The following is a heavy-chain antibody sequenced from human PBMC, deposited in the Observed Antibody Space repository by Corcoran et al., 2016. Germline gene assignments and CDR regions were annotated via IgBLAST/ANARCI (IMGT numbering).Heavy chain of an antibody. D-gene: IGHD6-13*01. CDR2: IKQDGSEK. CDR3: ARAPDGSSWHGLMGAFDI. Sequence: EVQLVESGGGLVQPGGSLRLSCAASGFTFSSYWMSWVRQAPGKGLEWVANIKQDGSEKYYVDSVKGRFPISRDNAKNSLYLQMNSLRADDTAVYYCARAPDGSSWHGLMGAFDIWGQGTMVTVSS. CDR1: GFTFSSYW. V-gene: IGHV3-7*03. J-gene: IGHJ3*02.